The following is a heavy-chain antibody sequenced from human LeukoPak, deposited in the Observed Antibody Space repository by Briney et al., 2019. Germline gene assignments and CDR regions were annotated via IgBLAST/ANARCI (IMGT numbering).Heavy chain of an antibody. Sequence: GGSLRLSCAASGFTFSNYGMNWVRQAPGKGLEWVSSISIGSNYIYYGDSVKGRFTTSRDNAKKSLYLQMNSLRAEDTAVYYCARRWLQSYAFDIWGQGTMVTVSS. CDR1: GFTFSNYG. CDR3: ARRWLQSYAFDI. CDR2: ISIGSNYI. J-gene: IGHJ3*02. V-gene: IGHV3-21*01. D-gene: IGHD5-24*01.